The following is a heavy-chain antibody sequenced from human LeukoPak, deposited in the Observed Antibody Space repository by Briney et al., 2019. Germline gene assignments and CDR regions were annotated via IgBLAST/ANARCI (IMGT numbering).Heavy chain of an antibody. J-gene: IGHJ4*02. CDR1: GYTFTNYG. CDR3: ARSGVGYFYDNTGYYPLDY. V-gene: IGHV1-18*01. Sequence: ASVKVSCKASGYTFTNYGISWVRQAPGQGLEWMGWISAYTGNTNYAQNFQGRVTMTTDTSTSTAFMGLRSLRSDDTAVYYCARSGVGYFYDNTGYYPLDYWGQGTLVTVSS. CDR2: ISAYTGNT. D-gene: IGHD3-22*01.